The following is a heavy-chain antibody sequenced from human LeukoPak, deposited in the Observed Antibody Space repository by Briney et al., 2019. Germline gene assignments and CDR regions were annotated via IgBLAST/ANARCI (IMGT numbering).Heavy chain of an antibody. V-gene: IGHV4-59*01. J-gene: IGHJ4*02. D-gene: IGHD5-24*01. CDR2: IYYSGST. CDR3: ARSLRWLQQYYFDY. Sequence: PSQTLSLTCTVSGGSFSSYYWSWIRQPPGKGLEWIGYIYYSGSTNYNPSLKSRVTISVDTSKNQFSLKLSSVTAADTAVYYCARSLRWLQQYYFDYWGQGTLVTVSS. CDR1: GGSFSSYY.